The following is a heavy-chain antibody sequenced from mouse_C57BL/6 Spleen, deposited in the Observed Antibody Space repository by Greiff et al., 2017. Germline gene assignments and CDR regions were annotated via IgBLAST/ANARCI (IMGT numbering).Heavy chain of an antibody. V-gene: IGHV1-80*01. D-gene: IGHD1-1*01. CDR1: GYAFSSYW. CDR2: IYPGDGDT. J-gene: IGHJ2*01. CDR3: ARSITTVVPDY. Sequence: VQLQQSGAELVKPGASVKISCKASGYAFSSYWMTWVKQRPGKGLEWIGQIYPGDGDTNYNGKFKGKATLTADNSSSTAYMQLSSLTSEDSAVYFCARSITTVVPDYWGQGTTLTVSS.